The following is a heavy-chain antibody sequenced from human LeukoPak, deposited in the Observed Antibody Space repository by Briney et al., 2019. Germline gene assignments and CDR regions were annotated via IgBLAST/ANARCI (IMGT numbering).Heavy chain of an antibody. Sequence: SETLSLTCSVSGGFISGYSWNWIRQPPGKGLEWIGCMSYSGWANYNPSLKSRVTISVDTSKSQFSLELTSVTAADTAVYYCARGLDGYNSNYYYYMDVWGKGTTVTVSS. V-gene: IGHV4-59*01. CDR3: ARGLDGYNSNYYYYMDV. D-gene: IGHD5-24*01. J-gene: IGHJ6*03. CDR2: MSYSGWA. CDR1: GGFISGYS.